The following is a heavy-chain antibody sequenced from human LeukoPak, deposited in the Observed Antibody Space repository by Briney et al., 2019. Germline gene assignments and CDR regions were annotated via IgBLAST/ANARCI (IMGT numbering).Heavy chain of an antibody. J-gene: IGHJ5*02. Sequence: GGSLRLSCAASGFTFSSYAMSWVRQAPGKGLEWVSAISGSGGSTYYADSVKGRFTISRDNSKNTLYLQMNSLRAEGTAVYYCAKFLGYYGSGSYLDPWGQGTLVTVSS. V-gene: IGHV3-23*01. CDR3: AKFLGYYGSGSYLDP. D-gene: IGHD3-10*01. CDR2: ISGSGGST. CDR1: GFTFSSYA.